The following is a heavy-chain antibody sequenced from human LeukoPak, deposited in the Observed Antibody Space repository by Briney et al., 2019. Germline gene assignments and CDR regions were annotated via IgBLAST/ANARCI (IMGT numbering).Heavy chain of an antibody. J-gene: IGHJ4*02. V-gene: IGHV3-9*01. CDR2: ISWNRGSI. CDR3: AKANYDSSGNDY. CDR1: RFTFDDYA. Sequence: SLRLSCAASRFTFDDYAIHRVRQAPGKGLERVSGISWNRGSIGYADPVKGRFTTSKDNAKSSLYMQMNSLRAENTDLYYCAKANYDSSGNDYWGPGTLVTVSS. D-gene: IGHD3-22*01.